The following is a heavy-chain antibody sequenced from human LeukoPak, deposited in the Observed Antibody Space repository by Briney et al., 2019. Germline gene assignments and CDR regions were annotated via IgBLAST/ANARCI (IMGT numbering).Heavy chain of an antibody. CDR2: IYSGGNT. CDR3: AKTGSYDFRGEDY. CDR1: GFTVSINS. V-gene: IGHV3-53*01. D-gene: IGHD3-3*01. Sequence: PGGSLRLSCTVSGFTVSINSMSWVRQAPGKGLEWVSFIYSGGNTHYSDSVKGRFTISRDNSKNTLYLQMNSLRAEDTAVYYCAKTGSYDFRGEDYWGQGTLVTVSS. J-gene: IGHJ4*02.